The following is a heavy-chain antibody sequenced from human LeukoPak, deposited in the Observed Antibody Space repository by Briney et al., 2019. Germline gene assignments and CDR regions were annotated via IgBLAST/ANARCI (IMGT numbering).Heavy chain of an antibody. CDR2: ISYDGSNK. D-gene: IGHD2-15*01. V-gene: IGHV3-30*18. J-gene: IGHJ4*02. CDR3: AKESAGYCSGGSCLGLDY. CDR1: GFTFSSYG. Sequence: QPGRSLRLSCAASGFTFSSYGMHWVRQAPGKGLEWVAVISYDGSNKYYADSVKSRFTISRDNSKNTLYLQMNSLRAEDTAVYYCAKESAGYCSGGSCLGLDYWGQGTLVTVSS.